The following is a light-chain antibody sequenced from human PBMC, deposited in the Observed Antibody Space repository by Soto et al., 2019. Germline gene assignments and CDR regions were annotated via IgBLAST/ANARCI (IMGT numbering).Light chain of an antibody. J-gene: IGLJ2*01. V-gene: IGLV1-40*01. CDR2: DDS. CDR3: QSSDSSLSGSVV. Sequence: QLVLTQPPSVSGAPGQRVTISCAGNSYNIGAGYDVNWYQQLPGTAPKLLIYDDSNRPSGVPDRFSGSRSATSASLAITGLQAEDEANYYCQSSDSSLSGSVVFGGGTKLTVL. CDR1: SYNIGAGYD.